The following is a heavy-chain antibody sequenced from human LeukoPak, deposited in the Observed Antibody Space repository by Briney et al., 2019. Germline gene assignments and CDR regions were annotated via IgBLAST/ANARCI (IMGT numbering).Heavy chain of an antibody. CDR3: ARQPAHIVPTYHTYSGMEL. V-gene: IGHV5-51*01. CDR1: GYSFTSYW. Sequence: GESLKISCKGSGYSFTSYWIGWVRQMPGKGLEWMGMIYPGDSHTRHSPSFQGQVTISADKSISTAYLQWSSLKAPVPAMHDRARQPAHIVPTYHTYSGMELWGQGTTVTVSS. CDR2: IYPGDSHT. J-gene: IGHJ6*02. D-gene: IGHD5-12*01.